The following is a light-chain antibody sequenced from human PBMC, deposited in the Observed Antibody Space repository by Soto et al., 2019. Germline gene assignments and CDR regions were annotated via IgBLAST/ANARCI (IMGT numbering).Light chain of an antibody. CDR1: QSVSNSY. CDR2: GAS. Sequence: EIVLTQSPGTLSLSPGERATLSCRASQSVSNSYLAWYQQKPGQASRLLIYGASSRATGIPDRFSGSGSGTDLTLTISRLEPEDFAVYYCQQYGSSPWTFGQGTKVEIK. V-gene: IGKV3-20*01. J-gene: IGKJ1*01. CDR3: QQYGSSPWT.